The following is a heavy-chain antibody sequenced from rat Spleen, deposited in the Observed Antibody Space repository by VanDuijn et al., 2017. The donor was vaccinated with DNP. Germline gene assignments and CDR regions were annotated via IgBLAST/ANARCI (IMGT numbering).Heavy chain of an antibody. CDR2: IWNTGGT. V-gene: IGHV2-41*01. D-gene: IGHD1-11*01. CDR3: ARERVAANVMDA. J-gene: IGHJ4*01. CDR1: GFSLTSYN. Sequence: QVQLKESGPGLVQPSQTLSLTCTVAGFSLTSYNVHWVRQPPGKGLEWMGVIWNTGGTRYNSALKSRLSISKDTSKSQVFLKMNSLQTEDTATYYCARERVAANVMDAWGQGASVTVSS.